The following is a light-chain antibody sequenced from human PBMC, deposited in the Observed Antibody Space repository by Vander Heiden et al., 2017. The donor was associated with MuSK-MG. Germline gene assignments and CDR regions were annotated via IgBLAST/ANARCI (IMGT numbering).Light chain of an antibody. CDR3: SSYTISSTYV. V-gene: IGLV2-14*01. J-gene: IGLJ1*01. Sequence: QSALTQPASVSVSPGQSITISCTGTTSDVGGYNYVSWYQQHPGKPPKLMIYDVSNRPSGVSNRFSGSKSGNTASLTISGLQAEDEADYYCSSYTISSTYVFGTGTKVTVL. CDR2: DVS. CDR1: TSDVGGYNY.